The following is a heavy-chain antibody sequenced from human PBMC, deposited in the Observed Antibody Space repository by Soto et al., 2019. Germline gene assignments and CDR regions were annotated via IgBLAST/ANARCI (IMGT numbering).Heavy chain of an antibody. CDR3: ARSQGSSTSLEIYYYYYYGMDV. CDR1: GGTFGSYA. V-gene: IGHV1-69*01. D-gene: IGHD2-2*01. CDR2: IIPIPGTA. Sequence: QVQLVQSGAEVKKPGSSVKVSCKASGGTFGSYAISWVRQAPGQGLEWMGGIIPIPGTANYAQKFQGRVTIAADESTSTAYMQLSSLRSEDTAVYYCARSQGSSTSLEIYYYYYYGMDVWGQATTVTVSS. J-gene: IGHJ6*02.